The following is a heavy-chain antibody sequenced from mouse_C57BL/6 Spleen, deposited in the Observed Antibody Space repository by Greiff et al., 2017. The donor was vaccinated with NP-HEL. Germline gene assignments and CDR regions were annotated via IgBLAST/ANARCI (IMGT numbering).Heavy chain of an antibody. Sequence: QVQLKESGAELVRPGASVTLSCKASGYTFTDYEMHWVKQTPVHGLEWIGAIDPETGGTAYNQKFKGKAILTADKSSSTAYMELRSLTSEDSAVYYCTRWGWDLAYWGQGTLVTVSA. D-gene: IGHD4-1*01. V-gene: IGHV1-15*01. J-gene: IGHJ3*01. CDR1: GYTFTDYE. CDR2: IDPETGGT. CDR3: TRWGWDLAY.